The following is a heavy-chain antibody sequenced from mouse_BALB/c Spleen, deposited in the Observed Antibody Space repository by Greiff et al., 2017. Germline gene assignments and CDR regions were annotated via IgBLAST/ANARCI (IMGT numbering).Heavy chain of an antibody. CDR2: IDPANGNT. V-gene: IGHV14-3*02. J-gene: IGHJ4*01. CDR1: GFNIKDTY. D-gene: IGHD2-1*01. Sequence: EVQLQQSGAELVKPGASVKLSCTASGFNIKDTYMHWVKQRPEQGLEWIGRIDPANGNTKYDPKFQGKATITADTSSNTAYLQLSSLTSEDTAVYYCARSGYYGAMDYWGQGTSVTVSS. CDR3: ARSGYYGAMDY.